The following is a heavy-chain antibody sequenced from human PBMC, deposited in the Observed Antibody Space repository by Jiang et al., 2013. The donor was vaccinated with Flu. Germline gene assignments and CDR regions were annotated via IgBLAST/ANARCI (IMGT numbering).Heavy chain of an antibody. CDR2: IYSSGSA. CDR1: GGAINNGGYY. J-gene: IGHJ4*02. D-gene: IGHD3-3*01. CDR3: ARVGNRITNTGLVYFFDY. Sequence: PGLVKPSETLSLICNVSGGAINNGGYYWTWIRQNPEKGLEWIGYIYSSGSAYYSPSLKSRVSMSVDTSKNQFSLKLESVTAADTAVYYCARVGNRITNTGLVYFFDYWGQGTLVAVSS. V-gene: IGHV4-31*03.